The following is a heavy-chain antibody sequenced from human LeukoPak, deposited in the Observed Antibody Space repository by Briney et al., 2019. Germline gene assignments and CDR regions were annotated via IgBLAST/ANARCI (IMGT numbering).Heavy chain of an antibody. CDR3: ARSMGLYYFDY. D-gene: IGHD3-16*01. Sequence: SETLSLTCGVYGESFSGYYWSWIRQPPGKGLEWIGEINHSGSSHYIPSLKSRVTMSVDTSKNQFSLKLTSVTAADTAVYYCARSMGLYYFDYWGQGTLVTVSS. CDR1: GESFSGYY. CDR2: INHSGSS. J-gene: IGHJ4*02. V-gene: IGHV4-34*10.